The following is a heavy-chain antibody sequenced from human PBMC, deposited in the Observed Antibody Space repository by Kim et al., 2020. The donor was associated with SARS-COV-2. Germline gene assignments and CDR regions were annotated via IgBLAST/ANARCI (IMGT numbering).Heavy chain of an antibody. CDR3: ARTLNLALAGTYIYYYY. V-gene: IGHV3-30*04. D-gene: IGHD6-19*01. Sequence: GGSLRLSCAASGFTFSSYAMHWVRQAPGKGLEWVAVISYDGSNKYYADSVKGRFTISRDNSKNTLYLQMNSLRAEDTAVYYCARTLNLALAGTYIYYYY. J-gene: IGHJ6*01. CDR1: GFTFSSYA. CDR2: ISYDGSNK.